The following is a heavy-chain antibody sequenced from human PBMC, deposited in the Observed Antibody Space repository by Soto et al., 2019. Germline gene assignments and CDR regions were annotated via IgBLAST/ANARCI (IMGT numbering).Heavy chain of an antibody. CDR1: GFTFGTHW. V-gene: IGHV3-7*05. CDR2: IKGDASGN. Sequence: EVQLVESGGDLVHPGGSVRLSCAASGFTFGTHWMGWVRQAPGKGLERMANIKGDASGNYYADSVRGRFTISRDNSKSSLYLQMNSLRVEDTAVYYCAKDGRWCQGALGTVSS. J-gene: IGHJ4*02. CDR3: AKDGR.